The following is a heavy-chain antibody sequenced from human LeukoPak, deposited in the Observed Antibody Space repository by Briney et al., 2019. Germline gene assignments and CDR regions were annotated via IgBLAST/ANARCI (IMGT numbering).Heavy chain of an antibody. CDR2: IIPIFGTA. CDR3: ASWDRDGADY. Sequence: ASVEVSCKASGGTFSSYAISWVRQAPGQGLEWMGGIIPIFGTANYAQKFQGRVTITTDESTSTAYMELSSLRSEDTAVYYCASWDRDGADYWGQGTLVTVSS. V-gene: IGHV1-69*05. D-gene: IGHD5-24*01. J-gene: IGHJ4*02. CDR1: GGTFSSYA.